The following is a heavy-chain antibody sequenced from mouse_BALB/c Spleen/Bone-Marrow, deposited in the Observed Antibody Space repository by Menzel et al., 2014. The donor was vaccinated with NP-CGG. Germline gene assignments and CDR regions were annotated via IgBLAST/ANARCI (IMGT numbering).Heavy chain of an antibody. J-gene: IGHJ4*01. Sequence: VQLQQPGAELVKPGASVKLSCTASGFNIKDTYMHWVKQRPEQGLEWIGRIDPANGNTNYDPRFQGKATITADTSSYTACLQLSSLTSEDTAVYYCARYGGRYYAMDYWGQGTSVTVSS. D-gene: IGHD1-1*01. CDR1: GFNIKDTY. CDR3: ARYGGRYYAMDY. CDR2: IDPANGNT. V-gene: IGHV14-3*02.